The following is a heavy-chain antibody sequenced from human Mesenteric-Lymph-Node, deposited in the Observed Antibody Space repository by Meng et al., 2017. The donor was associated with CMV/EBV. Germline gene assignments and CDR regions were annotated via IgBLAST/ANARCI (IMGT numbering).Heavy chain of an antibody. CDR2: INHSGVP. CDR3: VRGSDIPVNNY. J-gene: IGHJ4*02. D-gene: IGHD2-15*01. CDR1: GGSFSGYY. V-gene: IGHV4-34*01. Sequence: QVQLQQWGAGQLKPSGTLSLTCAVYGGSFSGYYWSWIRQPPGKGLEWIGEINHSGVPNYNPSLKSRVTISLDRSKNQFSLKLSSVTAEDTAVYYCVRGSDIPVNNYWGQGTLVTVSS.